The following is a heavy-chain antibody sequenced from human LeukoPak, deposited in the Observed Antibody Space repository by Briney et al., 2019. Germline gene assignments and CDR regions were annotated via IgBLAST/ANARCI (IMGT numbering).Heavy chain of an antibody. CDR1: GFSFSSYA. D-gene: IGHD4-17*01. Sequence: GGSLRLSCAASGFSFSSYAMSWIRQAPGKGPEWLSAISGTTGATFYADSVKGRFTISRDNSKNTLFLQMNSLRAEDTAVYYCATKTSYGDRYFDYWGQGTLVTVSS. V-gene: IGHV3-23*01. CDR3: ATKTSYGDRYFDY. J-gene: IGHJ4*02. CDR2: ISGTTGAT.